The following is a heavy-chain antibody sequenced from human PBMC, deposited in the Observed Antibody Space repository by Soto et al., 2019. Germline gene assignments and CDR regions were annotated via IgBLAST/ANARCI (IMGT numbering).Heavy chain of an antibody. Sequence: QVQLVQSGAEVKKPGASVKVSCKASGYTFTHYYIHWVRQAPGQGLEWMGMINPRGGSTDYAQKFPGRVTMTTDTSTTTVYMELSSLRSDDTAVYYCARPPFPGCINGVCYPCDHWGQGTLVTVSS. CDR3: ARPPFPGCINGVCYPCDH. J-gene: IGHJ4*02. V-gene: IGHV1-46*01. CDR1: GYTFTHYY. D-gene: IGHD2-8*01. CDR2: INPRGGST.